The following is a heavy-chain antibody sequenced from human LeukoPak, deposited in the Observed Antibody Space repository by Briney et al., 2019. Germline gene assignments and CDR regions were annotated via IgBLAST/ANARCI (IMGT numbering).Heavy chain of an antibody. CDR3: ARYNWNDVVSALDS. D-gene: IGHD1-1*01. CDR1: GYTFSGYN. Sequence: ASVKVSCKASGYTFSGYNIHWVRQAPGQGLGWMGCINPNNGATNYAQKFQGGVTMTRDPSITTFYMEVSSLTSDDTACYYCARYNWNDVVSALDSWGQGTLVTLSS. J-gene: IGHJ4*02. V-gene: IGHV1-2*02. CDR2: INPNNGAT.